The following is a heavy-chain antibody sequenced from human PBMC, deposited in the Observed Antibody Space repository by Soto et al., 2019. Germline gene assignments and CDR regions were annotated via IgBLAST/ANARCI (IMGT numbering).Heavy chain of an antibody. J-gene: IGHJ4*02. CDR2: ISYDGSNK. Sequence: GGSLRLSCAASGFTFSSYGMHWVRQAPGKGLEWVAVISYDGSNKYYADSVKGRFTISRDNSKNTLYLQMNSLRAEDTAVYYCAKDSLGGYCSGGSCYFGGYYNYWGQGTLVTVSS. V-gene: IGHV3-30*18. CDR1: GFTFSSYG. D-gene: IGHD2-15*01. CDR3: AKDSLGGYCSGGSCYFGGYYNY.